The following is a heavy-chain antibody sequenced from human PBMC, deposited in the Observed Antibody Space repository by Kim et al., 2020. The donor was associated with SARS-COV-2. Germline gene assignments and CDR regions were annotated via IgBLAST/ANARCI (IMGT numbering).Heavy chain of an antibody. CDR2: MNPNSGNT. Sequence: ASVKVSCKASGYTFTRYDINWVRQATGQGLEWMGWMNPNSGNTGYAQKFQGRVTMTRNTSISTAYMELSSLRSEDTAVYYCARVGGGTTAYSFYYYYYYGMDVWGQGTTVTVSS. V-gene: IGHV1-8*01. CDR3: ARVGGGTTAYSFYYYYYYGMDV. J-gene: IGHJ6*02. CDR1: GYTFTRYD. D-gene: IGHD4-17*01.